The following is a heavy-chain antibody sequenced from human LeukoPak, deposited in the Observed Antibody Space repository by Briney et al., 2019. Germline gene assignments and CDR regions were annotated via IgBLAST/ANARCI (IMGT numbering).Heavy chain of an antibody. V-gene: IGHV3-23*01. CDR1: GFTFNGYA. CDR3: AKYTERAFDI. CDR2: ISPTGAGT. Sequence: PGGSLRLSCAASGFTFNGYAMSWVRQAPGKGLEWVSAISPTGAGTYYADSVKGLFTISRDNSKNTLYPQMNSLRAEDTAVYYCAKYTERAFDIWGQGTMVTVSS. D-gene: IGHD2-2*02. J-gene: IGHJ3*02.